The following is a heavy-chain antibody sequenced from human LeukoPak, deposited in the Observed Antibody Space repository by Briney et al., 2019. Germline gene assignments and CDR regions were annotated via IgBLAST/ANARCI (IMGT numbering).Heavy chain of an antibody. CDR2: INRNGNT. J-gene: IGHJ4*02. CDR3: ARLVPERFFQLNPEGYYDY. CDR1: DEPFSGYY. V-gene: IGHV4-34*01. Sequence: SETLSLTCTVSDEPFSGYYWGWIRQPPGKGLELIGEINRNGNTDYNPSLKSRVSMSIDTSKNQFSLKLISVTAADTAIYYCARLVPERFFQLNPEGYYDYWGQGTLVTVSS. D-gene: IGHD3-3*01.